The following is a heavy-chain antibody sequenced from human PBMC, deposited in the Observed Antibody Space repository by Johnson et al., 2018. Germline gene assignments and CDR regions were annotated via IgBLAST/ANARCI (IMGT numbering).Heavy chain of an antibody. V-gene: IGHV3-23*04. Sequence: VQLVQSGGGLVQPGGSLRLSCSASGFSFSTYAMNWVRQAPGKGLKWLSGISGSGGSTYYADSVKGRFTISRDASKNTAYLQMNSLKTEDTAVYYCTRHLDRVQLWGNDAFDIWGQGTMVTVSS. CDR2: ISGSGGST. J-gene: IGHJ3*02. D-gene: IGHD5-18*01. CDR1: GFSFSTYA. CDR3: TRHLDRVQLWGNDAFDI.